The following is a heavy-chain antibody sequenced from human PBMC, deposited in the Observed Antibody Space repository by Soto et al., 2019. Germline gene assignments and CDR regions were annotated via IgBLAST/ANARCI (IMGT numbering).Heavy chain of an antibody. J-gene: IGHJ4*02. CDR1: GATFTRYA. Sequence: QVQLVQSGAEVKKPGSSVKVSCKTSGATFTRYAISWVRQAPGQGLEWMGGIIPMYGTTKYAPKFQDRVTITADGSTSTAYMELSSLRSDDTSVFYCASDRRFCSGFSCETETYGGGDYWGQGTLVTVSS. CDR3: ASDRRFCSGFSCETETYGGGDY. CDR2: IIPMYGTT. D-gene: IGHD2-2*01. V-gene: IGHV1-69*01.